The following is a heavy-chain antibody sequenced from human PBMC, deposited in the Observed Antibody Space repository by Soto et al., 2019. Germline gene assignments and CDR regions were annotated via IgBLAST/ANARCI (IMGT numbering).Heavy chain of an antibody. Sequence: ASVKVSCNASGYTFISYYMHCVRQAPGQGLEWMGMINPSGGSTSYAQKFQGRVTMTRDTSTSTVYMELSSLRSEDTAVYHCARNDNSGLDYWGQGTLVTVSS. CDR1: GYTFISYY. D-gene: IGHD3-22*01. CDR2: INPSGGST. V-gene: IGHV1-46*01. J-gene: IGHJ4*02. CDR3: ARNDNSGLDY.